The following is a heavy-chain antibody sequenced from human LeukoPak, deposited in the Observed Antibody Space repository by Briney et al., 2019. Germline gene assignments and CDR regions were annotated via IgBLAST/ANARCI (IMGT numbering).Heavy chain of an antibody. CDR2: IWYDGITK. D-gene: IGHD4-23*01. V-gene: IGHV3-33*01. J-gene: IGHJ3*02. CDR1: GFTFSAFG. CDR3: ARDRYGGNDAFDI. Sequence: GGSLRLACATSGFTFSAFGIQWARQAPGKGLEWEAVIWYDGITKYYTDSVKGRLTISRDNSKNSVFLQMNRLRADDTAIYYCARDRYGGNDAFDIWGQGTMATVSS.